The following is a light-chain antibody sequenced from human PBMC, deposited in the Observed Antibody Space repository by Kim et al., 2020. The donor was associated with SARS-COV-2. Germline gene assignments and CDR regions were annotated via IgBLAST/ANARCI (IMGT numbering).Light chain of an antibody. J-gene: IGLJ2*01. CDR1: SSNIGAGYD. V-gene: IGLV1-40*01. CDR2: GNN. Sequence: QRVTISCTGSSSNIGAGYDVHWYQQLPGTAPKHLVFGNNTRPSGVPDRFSGSKSGTSASLAISGLQAEDEAGYYCQSYDSSLSGVVFGGGTKLTVL. CDR3: QSYDSSLSGVV.